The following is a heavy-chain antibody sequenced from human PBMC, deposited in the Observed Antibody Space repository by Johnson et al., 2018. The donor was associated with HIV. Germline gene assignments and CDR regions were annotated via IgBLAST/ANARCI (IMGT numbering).Heavy chain of an antibody. V-gene: IGHV3-30*04. CDR2: ISYDGSNK. CDR3: AREGGDGFLEWLYTFDI. Sequence: QVLLVESGGGVVQPGRSLRLSCAVSGFTFSSYAMHWVRQAPGQGLEWVALISYDGSNKYYADSVKGRFTISRDNSKNTLYLQMNSLETEDTAMYYCAREGGDGFLEWLYTFDIWGQGTMVTVSS. D-gene: IGHD3-3*01. CDR1: GFTFSSYA. J-gene: IGHJ3*02.